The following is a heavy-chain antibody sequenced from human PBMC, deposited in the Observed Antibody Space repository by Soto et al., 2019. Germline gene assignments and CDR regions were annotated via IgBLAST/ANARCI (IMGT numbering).Heavy chain of an antibody. D-gene: IGHD2-2*01. J-gene: IGHJ5*02. CDR3: VRETCTSASCPWGWFDP. Sequence: SETLSLTCTVSGGSISSGDYYWSWIRQPPGKDLEWIGYIYYSGSTYYNPSLKSRVTISVDTSKNQFSLKLSSVTAADTAVYYCVRETCTSASCPWGWFDPWGQGTLVTVSS. CDR2: IYYSGST. CDR1: GGSISSGDYY. V-gene: IGHV4-30-4*01.